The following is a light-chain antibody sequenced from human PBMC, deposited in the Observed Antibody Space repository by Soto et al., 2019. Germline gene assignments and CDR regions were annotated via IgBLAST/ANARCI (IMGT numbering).Light chain of an antibody. Sequence: QSVLTQPPSVWGAPGQRVAISCTGSSSNIGAEYDVHWYQQLPGTAPKRLIYGDNNRPSGVPDRFSGSKSGTSASLAITGLQPEDEADYYCQSYDSSLTTFVFGTGPKVTV. CDR2: GDN. CDR3: QSYDSSLTTFV. J-gene: IGLJ1*01. CDR1: SSNIGAEYD. V-gene: IGLV1-40*01.